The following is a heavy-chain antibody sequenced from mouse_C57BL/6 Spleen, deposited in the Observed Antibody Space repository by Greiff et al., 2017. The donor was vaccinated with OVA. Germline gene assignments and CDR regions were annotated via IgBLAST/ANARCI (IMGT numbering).Heavy chain of an antibody. D-gene: IGHD3-3*01. J-gene: IGHJ1*03. V-gene: IGHV1-50*01. Sequence: QVQLQQPGAELVKPGASVKLSCKASGYTFTSYWMQWVKQRPGQGLEWIGEIDPSDSYTNYNQKFKGKATLTVDTSSSTAYMQLSSLTSEDSAVYYCARGGRDWYFEGWGTGTTVTVAS. CDR2: IDPSDSYT. CDR3: ARGGRDWYFEG. CDR1: GYTFTSYW.